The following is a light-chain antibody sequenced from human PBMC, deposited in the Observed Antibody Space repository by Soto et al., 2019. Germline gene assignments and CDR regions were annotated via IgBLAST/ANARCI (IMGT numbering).Light chain of an antibody. CDR1: QSVSSSY. V-gene: IGKV3-20*01. CDR3: QQYGSSPGT. Sequence: EIVLTQSPGTLSLTPGERATLSCRASQSVSSSYFAWYQQKPGQAPRLLIYGASSRATGIPDRFSGSGSGTDFTLTISRLEPEDFAVYYCQQYGSSPGTFGQGTKAEIQ. J-gene: IGKJ1*01. CDR2: GAS.